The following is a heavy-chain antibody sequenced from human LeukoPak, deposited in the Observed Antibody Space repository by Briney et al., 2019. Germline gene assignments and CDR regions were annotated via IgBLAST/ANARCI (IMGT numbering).Heavy chain of an antibody. CDR3: ARRAGSLYNWFDP. Sequence: SVKFSCKASGYTFTSYDINWVRQAPGQGLEWMGGIIPIFGTANYAQKFQGRVTITADESTSTAYMELSSLRSEDTAVYYCARRAGSLYNWFDPWGQGTLVTVSS. V-gene: IGHV1-69*13. J-gene: IGHJ5*02. CDR2: IIPIFGTA. D-gene: IGHD1-1*01. CDR1: GYTFTSYD.